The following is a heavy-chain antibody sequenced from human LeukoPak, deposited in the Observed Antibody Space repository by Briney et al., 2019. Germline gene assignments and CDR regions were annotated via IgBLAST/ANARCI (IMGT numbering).Heavy chain of an antibody. Sequence: SETLSLTCTVSGSSISSYYWRCIWQPAGEGLEWIGRVYTSGRPNSNPSLQSRVTMSVDTSKNQFSLKLTSVTAADTAVYYCASLVSGSGLTCSGGSCYGNYFDYWGQGILVTVSS. CDR2: VYTSGRP. CDR1: GSSISSYY. J-gene: IGHJ4*02. D-gene: IGHD2-15*01. CDR3: ASLVSGSGLTCSGGSCYGNYFDY. V-gene: IGHV4-4*07.